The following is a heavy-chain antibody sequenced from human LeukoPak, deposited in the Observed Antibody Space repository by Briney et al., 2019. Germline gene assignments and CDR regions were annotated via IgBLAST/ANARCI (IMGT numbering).Heavy chain of an antibody. CDR2: IYSGGST. V-gene: IGHV3-53*01. CDR1: GFTVSSNY. J-gene: IGHJ4*02. Sequence: GGSLRLSCAASGFTVSSNYMSWVRQAPGKGLEWVSVIYSGGSTYCADSVKGRFTISRDNSKNTLYLQMNSLRAEDMAVYYCARLERLDYWGQGTLVTVSS. CDR3: ARLERLDY. D-gene: IGHD1-1*01.